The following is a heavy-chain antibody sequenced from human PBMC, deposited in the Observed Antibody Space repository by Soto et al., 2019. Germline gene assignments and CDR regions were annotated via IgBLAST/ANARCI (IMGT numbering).Heavy chain of an antibody. V-gene: IGHV1-8*01. CDR1: GYTFTDYD. CDR2: MNPNSGRT. D-gene: IGHD3-9*01. Sequence: QVQLVQSGAEVRKPGASVKVSCKASGYTFTDYDINWVRQAPGQGLEWVGRMNPNSGRTDYAQKLQGRVTMTRDTSISTAYMELSSLGFDDTAVYFCSTWGLNGWETGFFWGQGTLVTVSS. J-gene: IGHJ4*02. CDR3: STWGLNGWETGFF.